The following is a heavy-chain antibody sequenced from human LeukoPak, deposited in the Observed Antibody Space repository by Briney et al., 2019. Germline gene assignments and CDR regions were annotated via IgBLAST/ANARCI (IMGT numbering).Heavy chain of an antibody. CDR1: GFTFSSYA. CDR2: ISGSGGST. J-gene: IGHJ3*02. Sequence: PGGSLRLSCAASGFTFSSYAMSWVRQAPGKGLEWVSAISGSGGSTYYADSVKGRFTIFRDDSKNTLYLQMNSLRAEDTAVYYCAKEVWFGESFFDIWGQGTMVTVSS. CDR3: AKEVWFGESFFDI. V-gene: IGHV3-23*01. D-gene: IGHD3-10*01.